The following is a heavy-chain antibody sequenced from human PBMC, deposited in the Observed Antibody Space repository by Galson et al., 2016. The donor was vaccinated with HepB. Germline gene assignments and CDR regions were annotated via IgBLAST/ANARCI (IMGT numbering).Heavy chain of an antibody. CDR3: AQLWFYLQH. V-gene: IGHV4-39*01. J-gene: IGHJ1*01. CDR1: GGSVDTSSYY. CDR2: IYYGGST. D-gene: IGHD5-18*01. Sequence: SETLSLTCTVSGGSVDTSSYYWGWIRQPSGKGLEWIGIIYYGGSTHYNPSLKSRVTISVDTSKNQFSLKLTSVTAADTAVYYCAQLWFYLQHWGQGTLVTVSS.